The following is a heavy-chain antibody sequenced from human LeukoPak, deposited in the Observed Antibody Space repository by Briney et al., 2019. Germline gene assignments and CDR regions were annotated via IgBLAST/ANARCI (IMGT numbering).Heavy chain of an antibody. CDR3: ARRDYYFDY. CDR1: GGSISSYY. Sequence: SETLSLTCTVSGGSISSYYWSWIRQPPGKGLEWIGHIYYSGSTNYNPSLKSRVTISVDTSKNQFSLKLSSVTAADTAVYYCARRDYYFDYWGQGTLVTVSS. J-gene: IGHJ4*02. V-gene: IGHV4-59*01. CDR2: IYYSGST.